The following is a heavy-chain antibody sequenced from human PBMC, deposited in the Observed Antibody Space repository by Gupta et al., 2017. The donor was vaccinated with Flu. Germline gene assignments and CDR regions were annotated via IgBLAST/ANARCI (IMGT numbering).Heavy chain of an antibody. CDR3: TTDALAVYNFSFY. D-gene: IGHD3-3*01. CDR2: IKSEIDGGTA. V-gene: IGHV3-15*01. Sequence: HLVESGGGLVEPGGSLRLSCAASGFTFNNAWMNWVRQAPGKGLEWVGRIKSEIDGGTADYAAFVKARFTISRDDSTNTLYLDMRGLKTDDTAVYYCTTDALAVYNFSFYWGQGTLVTVSS. CDR1: GFTFNNAW. J-gene: IGHJ4*02.